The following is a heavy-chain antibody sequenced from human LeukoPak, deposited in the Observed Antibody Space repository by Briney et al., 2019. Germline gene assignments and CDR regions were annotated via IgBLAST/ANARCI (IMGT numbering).Heavy chain of an antibody. V-gene: IGHV1-46*03. CDR2: VSSSGANT. J-gene: IGHJ4*02. Sequence: ASLKVSCKASGYMFTSYNMQWVRQAPGQGLEWMGMVSSSGANTKYAQKFRGRVTMTSDTSTSTVYMELSSLITDDTAVYYCARDQHYATDYWGQGTLVTVCS. CDR3: ARDQHYATDY. D-gene: IGHD2-2*01. CDR1: GYMFTSYN.